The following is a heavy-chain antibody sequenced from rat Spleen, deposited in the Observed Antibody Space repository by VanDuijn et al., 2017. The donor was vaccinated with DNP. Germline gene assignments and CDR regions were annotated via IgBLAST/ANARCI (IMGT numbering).Heavy chain of an antibody. CDR3: ARWXXYFDY. CDR2: ISYSGTT. CDR1: GYSITSNY. J-gene: IGHJ2*01. V-gene: IGHV3-1*01. Sequence: EVQLQESGPGLVKPSQSLSLTCSVTGYSITSNYWGWIRKFPGNKMEYIGHISYSGTTNYNPSLKSRFSITRDTSKNQFFLQLNSVTTEDTAXYYCARWXXYFDYXGQGVMVTVSS.